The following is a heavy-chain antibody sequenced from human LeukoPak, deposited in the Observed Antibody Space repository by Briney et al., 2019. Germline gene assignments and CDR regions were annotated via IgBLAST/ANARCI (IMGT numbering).Heavy chain of an antibody. J-gene: IGHJ5*02. CDR3: ARGPPKYCSSTSCYARGHWFDP. CDR2: MNPNSGNT. D-gene: IGHD2-2*01. CDR1: GGTFSSYA. Sequence: ASVKVSCKASGGTFSSYAINWVRQATGQGLEWMGWMNPNSGNTGYAQKFQGRVTMTRNTSISTAYMELSSLRSEDTAVYYCARGPPKYCSSTSCYARGHWFDPWGQGTLVTVSS. V-gene: IGHV1-8*02.